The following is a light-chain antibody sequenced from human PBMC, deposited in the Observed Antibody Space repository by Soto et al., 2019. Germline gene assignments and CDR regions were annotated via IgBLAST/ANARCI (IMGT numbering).Light chain of an antibody. CDR2: AAS. CDR3: LQHHSFPRT. J-gene: IGKJ1*01. Sequence: DIQMTQSPSSVSASVGDRVTITCRASQGISSWLAWYQQKPGKAPKLLIYAASNLQSGVPSRFSGSGSGTEFILTISSLQPEDSATYYRLQHHSFPRTFGQGTKVDIK. CDR1: QGISSW. V-gene: IGKV1-12*01.